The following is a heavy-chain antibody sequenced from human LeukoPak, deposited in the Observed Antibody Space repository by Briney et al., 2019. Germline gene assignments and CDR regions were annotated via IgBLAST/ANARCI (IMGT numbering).Heavy chain of an antibody. Sequence: SDTLSLTCTVSGGSISSSSYYWGWIRQPPGKGLEWIGSIYYSGSTYYNPSLKSRVTISVDTSKNQFSLKLSSVTAADTAVYYCARQSAAAGPVWGQGTLVTVSS. D-gene: IGHD6-13*01. CDR3: ARQSAAAGPV. V-gene: IGHV4-39*01. J-gene: IGHJ4*02. CDR1: GGSISSSSYY. CDR2: IYYSGST.